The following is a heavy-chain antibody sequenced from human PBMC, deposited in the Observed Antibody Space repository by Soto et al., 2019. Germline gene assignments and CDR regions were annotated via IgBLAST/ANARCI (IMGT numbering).Heavy chain of an antibody. Sequence: GGALRLSCAASGFTFNNSAMTWVRQSPGQGLEWVASISENGGSRGGTYYADSVKGRFTISRDNSKNTLYLQVDSLTGADTAVYYCASAKAVVIAPLGIWGQGALVTVSS. J-gene: IGHJ3*02. CDR2: ISENGGSRGGT. V-gene: IGHV3-23*01. CDR1: GFTFNNSA. CDR3: ASAKAVVIAPLGI. D-gene: IGHD2-21*01.